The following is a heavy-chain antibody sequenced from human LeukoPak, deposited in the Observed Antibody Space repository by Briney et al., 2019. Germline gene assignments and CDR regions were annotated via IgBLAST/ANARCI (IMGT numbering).Heavy chain of an antibody. D-gene: IGHD3-22*01. Sequence: SETLSLTCTVSGGSISSYDWSWIRQPAGKGLEWIGRTYTSGSTNYNPSLKSRVTMSVDMSKNQFSLKLSSMIATDTAVYYCARATSGYYDYFDYWGQGTLVTVSS. CDR3: ARATSGYYDYFDY. CDR1: GGSISSYD. CDR2: TYTSGST. J-gene: IGHJ4*02. V-gene: IGHV4-4*07.